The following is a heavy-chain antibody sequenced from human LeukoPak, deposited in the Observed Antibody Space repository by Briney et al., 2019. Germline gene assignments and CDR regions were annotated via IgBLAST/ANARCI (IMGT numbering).Heavy chain of an antibody. V-gene: IGHV3-21*01. CDR3: ARDHGYSGYPIDFDY. J-gene: IGHJ4*02. CDR2: ISSSSSYI. CDR1: GFTFSSYI. D-gene: IGHD5-12*01. Sequence: PGGSLRLSCAASGFTFSSYIMNWVRQAPGKGLEWVSSISSSSSYIYYADSVKGRFTISRGNAKNSLYLQMNSLRAEDTAVYYCARDHGYSGYPIDFDYWGQGTLVTVSS.